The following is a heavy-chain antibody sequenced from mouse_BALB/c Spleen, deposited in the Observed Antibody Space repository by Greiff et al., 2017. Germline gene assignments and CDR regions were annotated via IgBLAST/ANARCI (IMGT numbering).Heavy chain of an antibody. Sequence: EVKLVESGPGLVKPSQSLSLTCTVTGYSITSDYAWNWIRQFPGNKLEWMGYISYSGSTSYNPSLKSRISITRDTSKNQFFLQLNSVTTEDTATYYCASVGNYPYYAMDYWGQGTSVTVSS. CDR3: ASVGNYPYYAMDY. D-gene: IGHD2-1*01. V-gene: IGHV3-2*02. J-gene: IGHJ4*01. CDR2: ISYSGST. CDR1: GYSITSDYA.